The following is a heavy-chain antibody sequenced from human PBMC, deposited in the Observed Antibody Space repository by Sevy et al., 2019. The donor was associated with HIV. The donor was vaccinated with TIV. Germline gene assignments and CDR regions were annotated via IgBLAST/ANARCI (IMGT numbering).Heavy chain of an antibody. CDR2: IRYDGSNQ. CDR1: GFTFSSYT. CDR3: AKDGGPVAGGGYYNDYGMDV. Sequence: GGSLRLSCAAAGFTFSSYTMNWVRQAPGKGLEWVTFIRYDGSNQYYADSVKGRFTSSRDNSKNTLYLQMNSLRPEDTAEDYGAKDGGPVAGGGYYNDYGMDVWGQGTTVTVSS. J-gene: IGHJ6*02. D-gene: IGHD3-16*01. V-gene: IGHV3-30*02.